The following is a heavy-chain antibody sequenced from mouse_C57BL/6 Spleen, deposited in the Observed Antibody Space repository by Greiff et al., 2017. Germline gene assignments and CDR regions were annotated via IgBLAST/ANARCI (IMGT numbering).Heavy chain of an antibody. CDR1: GFSLTSYG. J-gene: IGHJ4*01. D-gene: IGHD2-3*01. Sequence: VQLQQSGPGLVQPSQSLSITCTVSGFSLTSYGVHWVRQSPGKGLEWLGVIWRGGSTDYNAAFMSRLSITKDNSKSQVFFKMSSLQADDTAIYYCAKGDDGYQAMDYWGQGTSVTVSS. CDR2: IWRGGST. V-gene: IGHV2-5*01. CDR3: AKGDDGYQAMDY.